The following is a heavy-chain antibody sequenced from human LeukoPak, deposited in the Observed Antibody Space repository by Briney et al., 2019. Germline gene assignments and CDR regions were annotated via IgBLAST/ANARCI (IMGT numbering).Heavy chain of an antibody. CDR1: GFTFSSYE. J-gene: IGHJ4*02. CDR3: ARARPPDYSSGWYTFDY. D-gene: IGHD6-13*01. V-gene: IGHV3-48*03. CDR2: ISSSGRTI. Sequence: LGGSLRLSCAVSGFTFSSYEMNWVRQAPGKGLEWVSYISSSGRTIYYADSVKGRFTISRDNAKNSLDLRMNSLKAEDTAVYYCARARPPDYSSGWYTFDYWGQGTLVTVSS.